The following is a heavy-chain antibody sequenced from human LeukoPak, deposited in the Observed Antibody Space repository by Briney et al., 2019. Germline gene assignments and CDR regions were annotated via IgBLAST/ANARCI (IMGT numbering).Heavy chain of an antibody. Sequence: GGSLRLSCVGSGFTFRSHAMSWVRQAPEKGLEFVSGIYENGGTTYYADSVKGGFSISRDNSKNTLYLQMDSLRGEDTAVYYCAKDFRIGYSAHFNYWGQGALVTVSS. CDR2: IYENGGTT. CDR1: GFTFRSHA. V-gene: IGHV3-23*01. CDR3: AKDFRIGYSAHFNY. D-gene: IGHD2-21*01. J-gene: IGHJ4*02.